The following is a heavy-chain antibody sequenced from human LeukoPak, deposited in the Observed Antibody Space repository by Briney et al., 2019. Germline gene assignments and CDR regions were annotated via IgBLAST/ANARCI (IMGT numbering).Heavy chain of an antibody. CDR1: GLTFNNFA. V-gene: IGHV3-23*01. J-gene: IGHJ4*02. D-gene: IGHD1-26*01. CDR2: ISGLDETT. CDR3: AKEYTGTFSPFPSYFDN. Sequence: PGGSLRLSCAASGLTFNNFAMTWVRQAPGKGLEWVSAISGLDETTYYADSVKGRFTISRDNSKNTLYLQMNSLSAEDTAIYYCAKEYTGTFSPFPSYFDNWGQGTLVTVSS.